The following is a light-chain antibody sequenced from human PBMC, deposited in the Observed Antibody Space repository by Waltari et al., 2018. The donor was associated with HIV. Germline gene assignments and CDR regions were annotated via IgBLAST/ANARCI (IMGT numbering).Light chain of an antibody. CDR2: EVS. J-gene: IGLJ2*01. V-gene: IGLV2-8*01. Sequence: QSALTQPPSASGSLGQSVTISCTASSSAIGAYDSVSWFQHHPNNAPKLLLYEVSKRPSGVPDRFSGSRSGETAFLSVSGLQPDDTAGYFCSSYGDNIRVLFGGGTNLTVL. CDR1: SSAIGAYDS. CDR3: SSYGDNIRVL.